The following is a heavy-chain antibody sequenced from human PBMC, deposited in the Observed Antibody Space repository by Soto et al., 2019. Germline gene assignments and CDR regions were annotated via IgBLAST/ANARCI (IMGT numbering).Heavy chain of an antibody. CDR3: ARVTYGSGAGY. CDR1: GYTFTSYG. J-gene: IGHJ4*02. Sequence: QVQLVQSGAEVKKPGASVNVSCKASGYTFTSYGISWVRQAPGQGREWIGWISAYNGNTNYAQKLQGRATMTTDTTTSTAYMELRSLRSDDAAVYYCARVTYGSGAGYWGQGTLVTVSS. V-gene: IGHV1-18*01. D-gene: IGHD3-10*01. CDR2: ISAYNGNT.